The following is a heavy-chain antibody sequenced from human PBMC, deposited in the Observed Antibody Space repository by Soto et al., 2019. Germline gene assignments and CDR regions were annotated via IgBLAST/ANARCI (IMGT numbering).Heavy chain of an antibody. J-gene: IGHJ4*02. D-gene: IGHD6-19*01. CDR1: GFTFSSYG. CDR2: ISYDGSNK. Sequence: QVQLVESGGGVVQPGRSLRLSCAASGFTFSSYGMHWVRQAPGKGLEWVAVISYDGSNKYYADSVKGRFTISRDNSKNTLHLQMNSLRAEDTAVYYCAKGKQWLVRGLDYWGQGTLVTVSS. V-gene: IGHV3-30*18. CDR3: AKGKQWLVRGLDY.